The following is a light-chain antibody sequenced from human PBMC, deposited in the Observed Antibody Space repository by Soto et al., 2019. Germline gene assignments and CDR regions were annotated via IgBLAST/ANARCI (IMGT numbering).Light chain of an antibody. CDR2: YAS. J-gene: IGKJ1*01. Sequence: QMTQSPSTLSASVGDTVTITCRASQSIGTWVAWYQQKPGKAPKLLIFYASTLESGIPARFSASRSGADFTVTHGSLEPDDFRTYYCQQYNTDSPQTFGQGTKVEIK. CDR3: QQYNTDSPQT. CDR1: QSIGTW. V-gene: IGKV1-5*01.